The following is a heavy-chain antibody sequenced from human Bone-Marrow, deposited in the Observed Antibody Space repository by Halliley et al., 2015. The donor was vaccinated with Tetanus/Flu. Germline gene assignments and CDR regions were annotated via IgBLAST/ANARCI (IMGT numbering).Heavy chain of an antibody. J-gene: IGHJ4*02. Sequence: TLSLTCSVSGGPIDSGGFYWSWIRQHPGKGLEWIGYISSSGTTYYSPSLKGPVTISVDASKNHFSLKLTSVTAADTAVYYCARGYGVGSYFFDSWGQGTLVTVSS. CDR1: GGPIDSGGFY. V-gene: IGHV4-31*01. CDR3: ARGYGVGSYFFDS. D-gene: IGHD3-16*01. CDR2: ISSSGTT.